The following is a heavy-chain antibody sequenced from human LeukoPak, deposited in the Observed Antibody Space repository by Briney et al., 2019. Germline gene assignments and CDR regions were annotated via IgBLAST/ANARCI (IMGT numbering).Heavy chain of an antibody. J-gene: IGHJ4*02. CDR3: AKGSGSYFFY. CDR2: IASDGSST. V-gene: IGHV3-74*01. Sequence: GGSLRLSCAASGFTFSSYWMNWVRQAPGKGLVWVSRIASDGSSTTYADSVKGRFSISRDNAKNTLYLQMNSLRAEDTAVYYCAKGSGSYFFYWGQGTLVTVSS. CDR1: GFTFSSYW. D-gene: IGHD1-26*01.